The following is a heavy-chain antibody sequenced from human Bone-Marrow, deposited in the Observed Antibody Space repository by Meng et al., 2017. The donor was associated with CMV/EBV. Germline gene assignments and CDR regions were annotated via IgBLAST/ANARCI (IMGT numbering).Heavy chain of an antibody. D-gene: IGHD6-6*01. J-gene: IGHJ4*02. Sequence: SETLSLTCTVSGGSINSSSYYWGWIRQPPGKGLEWIGSIDYSGSTYYNPSPASRVTISVDTSKNQFSLKLSSVYAADTAVYYCASSRYSSSSWFDYWGQGTPVTVSS. CDR1: GGSINSSSYY. CDR3: ASSRYSSSSWFDY. V-gene: IGHV4-39*07. CDR2: IDYSGST.